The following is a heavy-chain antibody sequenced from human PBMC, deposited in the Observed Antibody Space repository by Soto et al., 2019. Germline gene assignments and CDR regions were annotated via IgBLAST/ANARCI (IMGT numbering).Heavy chain of an antibody. CDR1: GFSFSSYA. Sequence: EVQLLESGGGLVQPGGSLRLSCAASGFSFSSYAMSWVRQAPGKGLEWVSTISGTGRSTYYADSVKGRFTISRDNSKNTLYLQVNSLRAEDTAVYYCAKDPSGYTDGYYYYYYMDVWGKGTTFTVSS. D-gene: IGHD6-25*01. J-gene: IGHJ6*03. V-gene: IGHV3-23*01. CDR2: ISGTGRST. CDR3: AKDPSGYTDGYYYYYYMDV.